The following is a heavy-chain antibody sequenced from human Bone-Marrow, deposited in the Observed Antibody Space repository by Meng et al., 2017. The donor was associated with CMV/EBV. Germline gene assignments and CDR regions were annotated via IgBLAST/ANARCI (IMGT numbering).Heavy chain of an antibody. V-gene: IGHV3-74*01. CDR2: INSGGSST. CDR3: ARVYGGNTGLDY. D-gene: IGHD4-23*01. CDR1: GFTFSSYW. Sequence: GGSLRLACAASGFTFSSYWRHWVRQAPGKGLVWVSRINSGGSSTSYADSVKGRFTISRDNAKNTLYLQRNSLRAEDTAVYYCARVYGGNTGLDYWGQGKRVTVSS. J-gene: IGHJ4*02.